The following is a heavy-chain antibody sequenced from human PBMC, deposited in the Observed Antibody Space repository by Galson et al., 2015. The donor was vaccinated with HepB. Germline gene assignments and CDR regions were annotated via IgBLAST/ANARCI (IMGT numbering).Heavy chain of an antibody. V-gene: IGHV3-21*01. CDR3: AREVEDAFDI. CDR2: ISRSSSYI. J-gene: IGHJ3*02. D-gene: IGHD1-1*01. Sequence: SLRLSCAASGFTFSSYAMSWVRQAPGKGLEWVSSISRSSSYIYYADSVKGRFTISRDNAKNSLYLQMNSLRAEDTAVYYCAREVEDAFDIWGQGTMVTVSS. CDR1: GFTFSSYA.